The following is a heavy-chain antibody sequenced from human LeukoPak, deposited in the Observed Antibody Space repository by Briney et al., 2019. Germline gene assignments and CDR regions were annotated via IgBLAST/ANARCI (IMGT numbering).Heavy chain of an antibody. Sequence: QSGGSLRLSCAASGFTFSSHEMNWVRQAPGKGQEWVSYISSSTRGSTIYYADSVKGRFTISRDNAKNSLYLQLNSLRAEDTAVYYCARGGYCSSTICYVFNAFDIWGQGTMVTVSS. V-gene: IGHV3-48*03. D-gene: IGHD2-2*01. CDR3: ARGGYCSSTICYVFNAFDI. J-gene: IGHJ3*02. CDR2: ISSSTRGSTI. CDR1: GFTFSSHE.